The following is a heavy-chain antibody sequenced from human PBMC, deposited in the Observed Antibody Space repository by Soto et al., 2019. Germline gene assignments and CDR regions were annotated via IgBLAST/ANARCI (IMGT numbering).Heavy chain of an antibody. CDR1: GFTFSRYR. Sequence: EVQLVESGGGLVKPGGSLSLSCAASGFTFSRYRMNWVRQAPGKGLEWVSSISSSSSYIYYADSVKGRFTISRDNAKNSLDLQMNSLRAEDTAVYYCARWGISDFWSGYYDYYYGMDVFGQGTTVTVSS. J-gene: IGHJ6*02. CDR2: ISSSSSYI. V-gene: IGHV3-21*01. D-gene: IGHD3-3*01. CDR3: ARWGISDFWSGYYDYYYGMDV.